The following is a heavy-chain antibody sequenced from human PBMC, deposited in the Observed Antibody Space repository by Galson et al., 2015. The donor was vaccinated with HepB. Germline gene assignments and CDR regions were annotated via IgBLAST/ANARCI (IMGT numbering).Heavy chain of an antibody. J-gene: IGHJ4*02. V-gene: IGHV3-23*01. D-gene: IGHD2-15*01. CDR1: GFRFSDYG. Sequence: SLRLSCATSGFRFSDYGMSWVRQAPGKGLEWVSAITGSGDPTYHADSLMGRFTISRDNSQSILSMQMNSLRVEDTALYYCASGGFCAGSSCYQGVYWGQGTLVSVSS. CDR2: ITGSGDPT. CDR3: ASGGFCAGSSCYQGVY.